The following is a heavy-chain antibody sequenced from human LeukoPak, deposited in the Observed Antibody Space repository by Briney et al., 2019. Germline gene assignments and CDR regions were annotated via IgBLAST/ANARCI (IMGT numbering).Heavy chain of an antibody. V-gene: IGHV1-69*04. Sequence: SVKVSCKASGGTFSSYAISWVRQAPGQGLEWMGRIIPILGIANYAQKFQGRVTITADKSTSSAYMELSSLRSEDTAVYYCAGAVVVNAFDIWGQGTMVTVSS. J-gene: IGHJ3*02. CDR3: AGAVVVNAFDI. CDR2: IIPILGIA. D-gene: IGHD3-22*01. CDR1: GGTFSSYA.